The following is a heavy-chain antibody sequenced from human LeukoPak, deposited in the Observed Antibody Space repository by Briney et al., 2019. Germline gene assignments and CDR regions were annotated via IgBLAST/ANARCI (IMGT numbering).Heavy chain of an antibody. CDR3: ARDSSHYYYDNSGYLS. CDR2: IKQDGSEK. V-gene: IGHV3-7*01. CDR1: GGSISSGGYY. Sequence: PSETLSLTCTVSGGSISSGGYYWSWVRQAPGKGLEWVANIKQDGSEKYYVDSVKGRFTISRDNAKNSLYLQMNSLRAEDTAVYYCARDSSHYYYDNSGYLSGGQGTLVTVSS. J-gene: IGHJ4*02. D-gene: IGHD3-22*01.